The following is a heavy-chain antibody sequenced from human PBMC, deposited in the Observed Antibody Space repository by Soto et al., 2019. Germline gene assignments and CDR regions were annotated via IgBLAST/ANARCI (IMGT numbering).Heavy chain of an antibody. CDR1: GGTFSSYA. CDR3: ASPITGPGNAFDI. D-gene: IGHD1-20*01. CDR2: IIPIFGTA. J-gene: IGHJ3*02. V-gene: IGHV1-69*13. Sequence: ASVKVSCKASGGTFSSYAISWVRQAPGQGLEWMGGIIPIFGTANYAQKFQGRVTITADESTSTAYMELSSLRSEDTAVYYCASPITGPGNAFDIWGQGTMVTVSS.